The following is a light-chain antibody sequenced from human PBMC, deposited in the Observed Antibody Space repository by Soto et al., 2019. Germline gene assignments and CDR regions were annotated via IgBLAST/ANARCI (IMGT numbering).Light chain of an antibody. CDR3: QQYGSSPPIT. J-gene: IGKJ5*01. CDR2: DAS. CDR1: QSVSSRY. V-gene: IGKV3-20*01. Sequence: EFVLTQSPGTLSLSPGARDPLSCRARQSVSSRYLAWSQQKPGQAPRLLIYDASSRATGIPDRFSGSGSGTDFPLTISRLEPEDFAVYYCQQYGSSPPITFGQGTRLEIK.